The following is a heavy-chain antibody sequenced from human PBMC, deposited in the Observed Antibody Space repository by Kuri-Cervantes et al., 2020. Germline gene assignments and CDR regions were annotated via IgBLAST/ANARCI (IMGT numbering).Heavy chain of an antibody. CDR1: GSTFTSYY. Sequence: VSVQVSCKASGSTFTSYYMHWVRQAPGQGLEWMGIINPSGGSTSYAQKFQGGVTMTRDTSTSTVYMELSSLRSEDTAVYYCARDMGDSYRNYYGMDVWGQGTTVTVSS. V-gene: IGHV1-46*01. J-gene: IGHJ6*02. D-gene: IGHD2-21*01. CDR2: INPSGGST. CDR3: ARDMGDSYRNYYGMDV.